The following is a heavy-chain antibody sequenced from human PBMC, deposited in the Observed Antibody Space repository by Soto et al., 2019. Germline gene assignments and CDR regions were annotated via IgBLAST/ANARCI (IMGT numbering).Heavy chain of an antibody. V-gene: IGHV3-30*18. J-gene: IGHJ4*02. CDR3: AKVGRQWLVTSDFNY. CDR1: GFTFSDYA. D-gene: IGHD6-19*01. CDR2: VSHDGRNT. Sequence: VQLVESGGGVVQPGRSLRLSCAASGFTFSDYAMHWVRQAPGKGLEWVAVVSHDGRNTHYADSVKGRFTISRDSSKNTVSLEITSLRADDTAVYYCAKVGRQWLVTSDFNYWGQGALVTVSS.